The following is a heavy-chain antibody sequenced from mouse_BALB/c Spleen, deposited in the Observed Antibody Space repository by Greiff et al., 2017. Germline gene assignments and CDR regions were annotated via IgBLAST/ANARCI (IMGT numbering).Heavy chain of an antibody. Sequence: QVQLQQSAAELARPGASVKMSCKASGYTFTSYTMHWVKQRPGQGLEWIGYINPSSGYTEYNQKFKDKTTLTADKSSSTAYMQLSSLTSEDSAVYYCARSAVNHWYFDVWGAGTTVTVSS. CDR3: ARSAVNHWYFDV. CDR1: GYTFTSYT. CDR2: INPSSGYT. D-gene: IGHD2-2*01. J-gene: IGHJ1*01. V-gene: IGHV1-4*02.